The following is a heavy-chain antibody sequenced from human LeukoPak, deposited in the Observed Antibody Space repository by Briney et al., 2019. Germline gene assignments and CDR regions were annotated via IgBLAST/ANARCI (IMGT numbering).Heavy chain of an antibody. D-gene: IGHD3-22*01. CDR1: GGTFSSYA. V-gene: IGHV1-69*05. CDR2: IIPIFGTA. J-gene: IGHJ4*02. CDR3: ARAGLRSDYYDSSGYYWDY. Sequence: ASVKVSCKASGGTFSSYAISWERQAPGQGLEWMGRIIPIFGTANYAQKFQGRVTITTDESTSTAYMELSSLRSEDTAVYYCARAGLRSDYYDSSGYYWDYWGQGTLVTVSS.